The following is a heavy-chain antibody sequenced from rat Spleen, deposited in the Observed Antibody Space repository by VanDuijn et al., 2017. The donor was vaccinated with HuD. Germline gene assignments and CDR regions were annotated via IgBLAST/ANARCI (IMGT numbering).Heavy chain of an antibody. V-gene: IGHV2-43*01. CDR2: MWTGGSA. CDR1: GFSLTSYH. J-gene: IGHJ2*01. D-gene: IGHD5-1*01. CDR3: VRSATGRGFDY. Sequence: QVQLKESGPGLVQPSQTLSLTCTVSGFSLTSYHVSWVRQPPGKGLEWMGVMWTGGSATYNSLLKSRLSITGDTSKSQVFLKMNSLQTEDTATYYCVRSATGRGFDYWGQGVMVTVSS.